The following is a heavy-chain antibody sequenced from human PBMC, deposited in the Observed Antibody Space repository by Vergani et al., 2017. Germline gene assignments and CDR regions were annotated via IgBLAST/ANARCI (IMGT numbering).Heavy chain of an antibody. CDR2: IYYSWTT. CDR3: ARVMYRDEASTGYRLEGMDI. J-gene: IGHJ6*02. CDR1: GAYVGSGGYY. V-gene: IGHV4-31*03. Sequence: QVQLQESGPGLVKASQTLSLTCSVSGAYVGSGGYYWSWVRQRPGMGLDWIGYIYYSWTTYYNPSLESRLTISLDTSENHLSLKLTSVTAADTAVYFCARVMYRDEASTGYRLEGMDIWGQGTTVTISS. D-gene: IGHD3-9*01.